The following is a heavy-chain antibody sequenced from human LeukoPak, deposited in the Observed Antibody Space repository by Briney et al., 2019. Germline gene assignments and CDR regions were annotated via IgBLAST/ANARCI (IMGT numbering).Heavy chain of an antibody. CDR2: IIPIFGTA. CDR3: AREGKPGLELSPGGYYYMDV. CDR1: GGTFSSYA. J-gene: IGHJ6*03. D-gene: IGHD1-7*01. V-gene: IGHV1-69*13. Sequence: ASVKVSCKASGGTFSSYAISWVRQAPGQGLEWMGGIIPIFGTANYAQKFQGRVTITADESASTAYMELSSLRSEDTAVYYCAREGKPGLELSPGGYYYMDVWGKGTTVTVSS.